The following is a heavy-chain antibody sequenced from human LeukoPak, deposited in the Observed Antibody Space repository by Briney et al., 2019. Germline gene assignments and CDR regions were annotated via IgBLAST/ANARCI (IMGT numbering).Heavy chain of an antibody. CDR3: ARWFYYDSSGYYSPL. J-gene: IGHJ4*02. D-gene: IGHD3-22*01. V-gene: IGHV4-59*01. Sequence: PSETLSLTCTVSGGSISSYYWSWIRQPPGKGLEWIGYIYYSGSTNYNPSFKSRVIISVDTSKNQLSLKLTSVAAADTAVYYCARWFYYDSSGYYSPLWGQGTLVTVSS. CDR1: GGSISSYY. CDR2: IYYSGST.